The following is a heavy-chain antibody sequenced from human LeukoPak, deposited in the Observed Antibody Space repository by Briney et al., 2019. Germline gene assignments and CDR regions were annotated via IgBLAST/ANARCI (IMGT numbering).Heavy chain of an antibody. D-gene: IGHD6-19*01. Sequence: SETLSLTCTVSGVXISSYYCSWIRQPPGKGLEWIGYIYHSGSTNYNPSLESRVTISLDTSKNQFSLKLTSVTAADTAVYYCARGSSGRDIWGQGTLVTVSS. CDR1: GVXISSYY. J-gene: IGHJ4*02. V-gene: IGHV4-59*01. CDR3: ARGSSGRDI. CDR2: IYHSGST.